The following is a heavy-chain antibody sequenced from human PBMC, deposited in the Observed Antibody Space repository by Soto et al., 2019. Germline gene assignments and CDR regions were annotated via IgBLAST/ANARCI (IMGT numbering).Heavy chain of an antibody. D-gene: IGHD2-21*02. CDR3: ARDSDEEGDDRKAAFDI. CDR1: GGSVSSGSYY. V-gene: IGHV4-61*01. Sequence: QVQLQESGPGLVKPSETLSLTCTVSGGSVSSGSYYWSWIRQPPGKGLDWIGYIYYSWSTNYNPSLKSRVTISVDTSKNQFSLKLSSVTAADTAVYYCARDSDEEGDDRKAAFDIWGQGTMVTVSS. CDR2: IYYSWST. J-gene: IGHJ3*02.